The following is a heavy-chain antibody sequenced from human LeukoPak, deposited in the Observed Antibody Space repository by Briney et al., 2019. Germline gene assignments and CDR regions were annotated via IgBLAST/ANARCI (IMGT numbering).Heavy chain of an antibody. Sequence: PSETLSLICAVYGGSFSGYYWSWIRQPPGKGLEWIGEINHSGSTNYNPSLKSRVTISVATSKNQFSLKLNSVTAADTAVYYCARVPPSDSSGWYYYDTSGYKATTHYFDYWGQGTLVTVSS. D-gene: IGHD3-22*01. J-gene: IGHJ4*02. CDR1: GGSFSGYY. CDR2: INHSGST. CDR3: ARVPPSDSSGWYYYDTSGYKATTHYFDY. V-gene: IGHV4-34*01.